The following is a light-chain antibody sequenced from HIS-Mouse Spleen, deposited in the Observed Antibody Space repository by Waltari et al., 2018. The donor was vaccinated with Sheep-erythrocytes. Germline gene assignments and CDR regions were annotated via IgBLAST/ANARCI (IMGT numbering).Light chain of an antibody. Sequence: SYELTQPPSVSVSPGQTASITCSGDKLGDKYACWYQQKPGQSPVLVIYQDSKRPSGIPERFSGSNAGNPATLTISGTQARDEADYYCQAWDSSSWVFGGGTKLTVL. CDR2: QDS. J-gene: IGLJ3*02. CDR3: QAWDSSSWV. V-gene: IGLV3-1*01. CDR1: KLGDKY.